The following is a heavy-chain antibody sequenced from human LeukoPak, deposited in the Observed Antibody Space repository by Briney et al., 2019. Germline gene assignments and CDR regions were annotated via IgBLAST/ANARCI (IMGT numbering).Heavy chain of an antibody. CDR1: GYTFSGYF. CDR2: INPNTGGT. V-gene: IGHV1-2*06. D-gene: IGHD3-3*01. CDR3: ALGGSSDLAWLVDYFDH. Sequence: GASVKVSCKTSGYTFSGYFIHWIRQAPGQGLEWMGRINPNTGGTNYAQKFQGRVTMTSDSSIRSAYMDLSRLSLDDSAVYYCALGGSSDLAWLVDYFDHWGQGSLVLVSS. J-gene: IGHJ4*02.